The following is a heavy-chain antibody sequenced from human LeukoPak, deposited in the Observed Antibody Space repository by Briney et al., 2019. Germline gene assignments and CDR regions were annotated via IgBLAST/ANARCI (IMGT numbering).Heavy chain of an antibody. CDR3: ARGRRTMATIGDY. Sequence: PSETLSLTCTVSGGSISSYYWSWIRQPPGKGLEWIGYIYYSGSTNYNPSLKSRVTISVDTSKNQFSLKLSSVTAADTAVYYCARGRRTMATIGDYWGQGTPVTVSS. CDR1: GGSISSYY. V-gene: IGHV4-59*01. J-gene: IGHJ4*02. CDR2: IYYSGST. D-gene: IGHD5-24*01.